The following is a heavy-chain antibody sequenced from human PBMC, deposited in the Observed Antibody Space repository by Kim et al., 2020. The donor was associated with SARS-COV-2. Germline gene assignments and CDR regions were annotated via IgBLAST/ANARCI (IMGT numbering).Heavy chain of an antibody. CDR2: IHSSGTT. Sequence: SETLSLTCTVSGGSISGFYWSWVRQPPGMGLEWIGYIHSSGTTNYNSSLESRVTISVDTSKNQFSLKLSSVTAADTAVYYCASGGWYSDSWGQGTLVTV. CDR3: ASGGWYSDS. V-gene: IGHV4-59*13. CDR1: GGSISGFY. J-gene: IGHJ4*02. D-gene: IGHD6-19*01.